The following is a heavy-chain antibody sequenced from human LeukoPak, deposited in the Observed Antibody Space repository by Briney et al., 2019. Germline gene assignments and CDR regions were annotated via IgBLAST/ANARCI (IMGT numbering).Heavy chain of an antibody. D-gene: IGHD3-10*01. J-gene: IGHJ4*02. CDR2: VSYDGSNK. CDR1: GFTFSSYA. CDR3: ARDIHGSGSYSDY. V-gene: IGHV3-30-3*01. Sequence: GGSLRLSCAASGFTFSSYAMHWVRQAPGKGLEWVAVVSYDGSNKYYADSVTGRFTISRDNSKNTLFLQMNSLRAEDTAVYYCARDIHGSGSYSDYWGQGTLVTVSS.